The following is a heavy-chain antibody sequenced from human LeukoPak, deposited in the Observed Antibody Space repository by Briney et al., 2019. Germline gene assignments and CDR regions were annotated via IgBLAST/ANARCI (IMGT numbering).Heavy chain of an antibody. CDR3: ARLGCSSTSCYYYMDV. D-gene: IGHD2-2*01. CDR2: IYPGDSDT. CDR1: GYSFTSYW. Sequence: GESLKISCKGSGYSFTSYWIGWVRQMPGKGLEWMGIIYPGDSDTRYSPSFQGQVTISADKSISTAYLQWSSLKASDTARYYCARLGCSSTSCYYYMDVWGKGTTVTVSS. V-gene: IGHV5-51*01. J-gene: IGHJ6*03.